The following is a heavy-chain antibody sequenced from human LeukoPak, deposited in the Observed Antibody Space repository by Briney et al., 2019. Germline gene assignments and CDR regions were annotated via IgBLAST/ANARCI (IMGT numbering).Heavy chain of an antibody. Sequence: PGGSLRLSCAAPGFTFSSYEMNWVRQAPGKGLEWVSYISSSGSTIYYADSVKGRFTISRDNAKNSLYLQMNSLRAEDTAVYYCARDQTLYYDSSGYYYRYYGMDVWGQGTTVTVSS. D-gene: IGHD3-22*01. CDR3: ARDQTLYYDSSGYYYRYYGMDV. V-gene: IGHV3-48*03. J-gene: IGHJ6*02. CDR1: GFTFSSYE. CDR2: ISSSGSTI.